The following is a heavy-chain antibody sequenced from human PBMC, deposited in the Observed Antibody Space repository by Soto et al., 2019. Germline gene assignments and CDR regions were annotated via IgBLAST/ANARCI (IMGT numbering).Heavy chain of an antibody. CDR2: IWYDGSNK. CDR3: ARNYNWYFDL. CDR1: GFTFSSYG. V-gene: IGHV3-33*01. D-gene: IGHD3-10*01. J-gene: IGHJ2*01. Sequence: QVQLVESGGGVVQPGRSLRLSCVASGFTFSSYGMHWVRQAPGKGLEWVAIIWYDGSNKYYGDSGKGRFTISRDNSKDTLYLEMNSLRAEDTAVYYCARNYNWYFDLWGRGTLVTVSS.